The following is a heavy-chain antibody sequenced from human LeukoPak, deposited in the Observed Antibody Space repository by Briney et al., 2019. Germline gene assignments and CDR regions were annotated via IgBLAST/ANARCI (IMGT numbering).Heavy chain of an antibody. Sequence: GGSLRLSCAASGFTFSDYYMSWIRQAPGKGLEWVSYISSSGSTIYYADSVKGRFTISRDNAKNSLYLQMNSLRAEDTAVYYCARDRPVVVVAATDDAFDIWGQGTMVTVSP. CDR2: ISSSGSTI. CDR3: ARDRPVVVVAATDDAFDI. D-gene: IGHD2-15*01. J-gene: IGHJ3*02. V-gene: IGHV3-11*01. CDR1: GFTFSDYY.